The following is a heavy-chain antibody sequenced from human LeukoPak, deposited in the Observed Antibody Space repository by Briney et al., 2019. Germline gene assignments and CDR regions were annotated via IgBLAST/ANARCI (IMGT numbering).Heavy chain of an antibody. J-gene: IGHJ4*02. D-gene: IGHD1-26*01. CDR2: INPNSGGT. Sequence: GASVKVSCKASGYTFTSYYMHWVRQAPGQGLEWMGWINPNSGGTNYAQKFQGRVTMTRDTSISTAYMELSRLRSDDTAVYCCARDMPYSPSTKNFDYWGQGTLVTVSS. CDR1: GYTFTSYY. CDR3: ARDMPYSPSTKNFDY. V-gene: IGHV1-2*02.